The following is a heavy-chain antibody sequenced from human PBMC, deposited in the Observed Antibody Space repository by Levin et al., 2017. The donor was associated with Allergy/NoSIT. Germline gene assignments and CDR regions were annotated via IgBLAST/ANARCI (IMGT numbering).Heavy chain of an antibody. CDR3: ARNRIIVSGGNDYYYGMDV. CDR2: INYRGVT. CDR1: GGSLSSGTYY. V-gene: IGHV4-61*01. J-gene: IGHJ6*02. D-gene: IGHD5/OR15-5a*01. Sequence: SQTLSLTCSVSGGSLSSGTYYWSWIRRPPGKGLEWIGYINYRGVTKYNPSLKSRVTISVDTSKNEFSLKVTSVTAADTAVYYCARNRIIVSGGNDYYYGMDVWGQGTTVTVSS.